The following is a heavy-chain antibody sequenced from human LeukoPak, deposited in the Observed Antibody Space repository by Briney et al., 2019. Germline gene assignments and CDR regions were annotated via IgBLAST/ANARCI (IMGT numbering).Heavy chain of an antibody. CDR2: INSDGSSK. Sequence: GGSLRLSCAVSQFTLSRYWMHWVRHAPGKGLVWVSRINSDGSSKTYADSVKGRFTISRDDAKNTLYLQMNSLRAEDTAVYYCARVRHCSTGVCYSAFDIWGQGTMVTVSS. J-gene: IGHJ3*02. V-gene: IGHV3-74*03. D-gene: IGHD2-8*01. CDR1: QFTLSRYW. CDR3: ARVRHCSTGVCYSAFDI.